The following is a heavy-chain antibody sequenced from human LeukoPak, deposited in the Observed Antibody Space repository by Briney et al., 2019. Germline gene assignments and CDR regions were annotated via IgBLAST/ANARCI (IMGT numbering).Heavy chain of an antibody. CDR1: GFTFRSYA. CDR3: AKDPDYGDDY. D-gene: IGHD4-17*01. J-gene: IGHJ4*02. CDR2: ISNSGGST. V-gene: IGHV3-23*01. Sequence: PGGSLRLSCAASGFTFRSYAMSWVRQAPGKGLEWVSAISNSGGSTYYADSVKGRFTISRDNSKNALYLQMNSLRAEDTAVYYCAKDPDYGDDYWGQGTLVTVSS.